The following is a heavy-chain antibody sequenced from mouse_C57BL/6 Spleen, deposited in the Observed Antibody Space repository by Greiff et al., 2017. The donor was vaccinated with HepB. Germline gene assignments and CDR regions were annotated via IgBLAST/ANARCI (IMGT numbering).Heavy chain of an antibody. Sequence: EVQLQQSGPELVKPGASVKISCKASGYTFTDYYMNWVKQSHGKSLEWIGDINPNNGGTSYNQKFKGKATLTVDKASSTADMELRSLTSEDSAVYYCARRGGPWYFDVWGTGTTVTVSS. J-gene: IGHJ1*03. V-gene: IGHV1-26*01. CDR1: GYTFTDYY. CDR2: INPNNGGT. CDR3: ARRGGPWYFDV.